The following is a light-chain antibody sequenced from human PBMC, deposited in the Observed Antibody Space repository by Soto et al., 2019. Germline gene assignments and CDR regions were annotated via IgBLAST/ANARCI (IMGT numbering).Light chain of an antibody. J-gene: IGLJ1*01. CDR2: EVS. CDR3: SSYTTSTTVV. V-gene: IGLV2-14*03. CDR1: SSDVGGYNF. Sequence: QSVLTQPASVFGSRGQSITFSCTGTSSDVGGYNFVSWYQQHPGKAPKLMIYEVSSRPSGVSNRFSGSKSGNTASLTISGLQPEDEADYYCSSYTTSTTVVFGTGTKVTVL.